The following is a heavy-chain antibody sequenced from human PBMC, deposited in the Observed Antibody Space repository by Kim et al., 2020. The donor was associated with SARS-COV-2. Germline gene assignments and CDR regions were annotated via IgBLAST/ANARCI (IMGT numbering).Heavy chain of an antibody. D-gene: IGHD3-10*01. CDR3: ARIGRWFGELSPFDY. J-gene: IGHJ4*02. Sequence: SETLSLTCTVSGCSISSGGYFWSWIRQHQGKGLEWIGYIYYTGSTYYTPSLKSRITFSIDTSKNQFSLKLSSVTAADTAVYYCARIGRWFGELSPFDYWGQGTLVTIPS. CDR2: IYYTGST. V-gene: IGHV4-31*03. CDR1: GCSISSGGYF.